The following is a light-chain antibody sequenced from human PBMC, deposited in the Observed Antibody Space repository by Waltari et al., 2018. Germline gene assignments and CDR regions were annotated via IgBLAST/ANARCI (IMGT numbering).Light chain of an antibody. V-gene: IGKV3D-20*01. J-gene: IGKJ2*01. CDR1: QSVRSNS. CDR2: DAS. Sequence: EIVLTQSPATLSLSPGERATLSCGASQSVRSNSLAWYQQKPGLAPRLVIYDASIRATGIPERFSGSGSGTDFILTISRLESEDLPVYYCQQYGSSPYTFGQGTKLEIK. CDR3: QQYGSSPYT.